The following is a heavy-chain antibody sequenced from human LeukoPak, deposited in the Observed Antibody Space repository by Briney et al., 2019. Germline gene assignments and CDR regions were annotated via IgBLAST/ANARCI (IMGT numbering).Heavy chain of an antibody. CDR3: ARRAMVRGFRVDFDY. CDR1: GGSISSSSYC. Sequence: SETLSLTCTVSGGSISSSSYCWGWIRQPPGKGLEWIGSIYYSGSTYYNPSLKSRVTISVDTSKNQFSLKLSSVTAADTAVYYCARRAMVRGFRVDFDYWGQGTLVTVSS. CDR2: IYYSGST. V-gene: IGHV4-39*01. J-gene: IGHJ4*02. D-gene: IGHD3-10*01.